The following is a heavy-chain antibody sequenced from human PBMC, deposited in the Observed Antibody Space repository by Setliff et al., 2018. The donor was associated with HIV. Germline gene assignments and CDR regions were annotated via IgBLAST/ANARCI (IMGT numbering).Heavy chain of an antibody. CDR3: TTSSSTEFDY. CDR2: IKSISDGATT. CDR1: GFTFSNAW. D-gene: IGHD6-13*01. V-gene: IGHV3-15*01. J-gene: IGHJ4*02. Sequence: GGSLRLSCAASGFTFSNAWMSWVRQAPGKGLEWIGRIKSISDGATTDYAAPVEGRFAISRDDSNNTLYLQMNSLKTEDTAVYYCTTSSSTEFDYWGQGTLVTVSS.